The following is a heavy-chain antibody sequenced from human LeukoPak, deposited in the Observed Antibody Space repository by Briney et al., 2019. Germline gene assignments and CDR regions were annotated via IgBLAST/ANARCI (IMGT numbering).Heavy chain of an antibody. CDR3: ARVVEDVTD. CDR1: GGSFSGYY. D-gene: IGHD3-16*01. V-gene: IGHV4-34*01. CDR2: INHSGST. J-gene: IGHJ4*02. Sequence: PSETLSLTCAVYGGSFSGYYWSWIRQPPGKGLEWIGEINHSGSTNYNPSLKSRVTISVDTSRNQFSLKLSSVTAADTAVYYCARVVEDVTDWGQGTLVTVSS.